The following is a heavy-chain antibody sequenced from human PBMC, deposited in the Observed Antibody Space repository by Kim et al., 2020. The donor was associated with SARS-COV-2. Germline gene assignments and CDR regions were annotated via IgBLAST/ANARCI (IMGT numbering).Heavy chain of an antibody. Sequence: ASVKVSCKASGYTFTGYYMHWVRQAPGQGLEWMGWINPNSGGTNYAQKFQGRVTMTRDTSISTAYMELSRLRSDDTAVYYCARSERWLQNTLDYWGQGTLVTVSS. J-gene: IGHJ4*02. CDR1: GYTFTGYY. D-gene: IGHD5-12*01. V-gene: IGHV1-2*02. CDR2: INPNSGGT. CDR3: ARSERWLQNTLDY.